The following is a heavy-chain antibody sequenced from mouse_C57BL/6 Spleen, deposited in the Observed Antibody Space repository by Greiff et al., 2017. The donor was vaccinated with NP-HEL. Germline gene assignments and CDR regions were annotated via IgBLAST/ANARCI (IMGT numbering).Heavy chain of an antibody. D-gene: IGHD2-4*01. CDR3: TNYDYDVGFAY. CDR1: GFNIKDDY. CDR2: IDPENGDT. Sequence: DVQLQESGAELVRPGASVKLSCTASGFNIKDDYMHWVKQRPEQGLEWIGWIDPENGDTEYASKFQGKATITADTASNTAYLQLSSLTSEDTAVYYCTNYDYDVGFAYWGQGTLVTVSA. V-gene: IGHV14-4*01. J-gene: IGHJ3*01.